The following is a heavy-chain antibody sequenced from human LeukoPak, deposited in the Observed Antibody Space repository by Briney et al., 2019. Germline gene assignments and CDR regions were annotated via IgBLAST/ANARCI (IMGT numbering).Heavy chain of an antibody. CDR1: GGTFSSYA. J-gene: IGHJ4*02. Sequence: GASVKVSCKASGGTFSSYAISWVRQAPGQGLEWMGGIIPIFGTANYAQKFQGRVTITADESTSTAYMELSSLRSEDTAVCYCAREGLQFAPTHWGQGTLVTVSS. CDR2: IIPIFGTA. D-gene: IGHD5-24*01. CDR3: AREGLQFAPTH. V-gene: IGHV1-69*13.